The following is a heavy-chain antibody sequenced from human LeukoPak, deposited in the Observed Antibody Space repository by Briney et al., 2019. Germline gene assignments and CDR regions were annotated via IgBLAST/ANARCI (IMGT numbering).Heavy chain of an antibody. Sequence: PSETLSLTCAVYGGSFSGYYWSWIRQPAGKGLEWIGRIYTSGSTNYNPSLKSRVTMSVDTSKNQFSLKLSSVTAADTAVYYCARTAGYDILTGYGYYYYMDVWGKGTTVTISS. CDR2: IYTSGST. D-gene: IGHD3-9*01. J-gene: IGHJ6*03. V-gene: IGHV4-59*10. CDR1: GGSFSGYY. CDR3: ARTAGYDILTGYGYYYYMDV.